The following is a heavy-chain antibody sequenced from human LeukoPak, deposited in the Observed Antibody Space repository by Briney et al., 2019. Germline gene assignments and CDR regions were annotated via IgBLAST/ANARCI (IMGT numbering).Heavy chain of an antibody. Sequence: GGSLRLSCAASGFTFSSYSMMWVRQAPGKGLEWVSYISSSSTTIHYADSVKGRFTISRDNAKNSVYLQMNSLRAEDTAVYYCASSTANSGYYMDVWGKGTTVTISS. CDR1: GFTFSSYS. V-gene: IGHV3-48*01. CDR3: ASSTANSGYYMDV. CDR2: ISSSSTTI. D-gene: IGHD4-17*01. J-gene: IGHJ6*03.